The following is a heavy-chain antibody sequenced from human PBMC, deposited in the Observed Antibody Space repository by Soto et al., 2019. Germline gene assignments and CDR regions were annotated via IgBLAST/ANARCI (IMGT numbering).Heavy chain of an antibody. CDR2: IWYDGSNK. CDR1: GFTFSSYG. V-gene: IGHV3-33*01. J-gene: IGHJ6*02. Sequence: QVQLVESGGGVVQPGRSLRLSCAASGFTFSSYGMHWVRQAPGKGLEWVAVIWYDGSNKYYADSVKGRFTISRDNSKNTLYLQMNSLRAEDTAVYYCARDEGDGENTIFGVVISYYYYGMDVWGQGTTVTVSS. D-gene: IGHD3-3*01. CDR3: ARDEGDGENTIFGVVISYYYYGMDV.